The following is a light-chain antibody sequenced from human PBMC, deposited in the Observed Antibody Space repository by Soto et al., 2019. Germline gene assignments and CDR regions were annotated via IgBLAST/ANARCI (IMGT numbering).Light chain of an antibody. V-gene: IGKV3-11*01. CDR2: DAS. CDR1: QSVSSY. J-gene: IGKJ4*01. Sequence: IVLTQSPATLSLSPGERATLSCRASQSVSSYLAWYQQKPGQAPRLLIYDASNRATGIPARFSSIGSGTDFTLTISSMKSEDFAVYDCLQYDNWLTFGGGTKVDIK. CDR3: LQYDNWLT.